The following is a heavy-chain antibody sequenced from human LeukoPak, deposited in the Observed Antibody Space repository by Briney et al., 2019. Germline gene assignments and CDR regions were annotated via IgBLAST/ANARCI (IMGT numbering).Heavy chain of an antibody. CDR2: ITYDGGNE. Sequence: GGSLRLSCAASGFSFKDYNMHWVRQAPGKGLEWVAVITYDGGNEYYTDSVKGRFTISRDNAKNSLYLQMNSLRAEDTAVYYCARVADILTLHYYYYYMDVWGKGTTVTVSS. V-gene: IGHV3-30*03. CDR1: GFSFKDYN. D-gene: IGHD3-9*01. J-gene: IGHJ6*03. CDR3: ARVADILTLHYYYYYMDV.